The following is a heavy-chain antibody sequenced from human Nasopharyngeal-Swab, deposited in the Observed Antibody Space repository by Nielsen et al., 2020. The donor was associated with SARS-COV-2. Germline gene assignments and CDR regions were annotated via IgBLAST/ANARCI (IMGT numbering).Heavy chain of an antibody. CDR3: ARDGYDFWSGYLRGTGRYYYYYYMDV. CDR2: IYYSGST. V-gene: IGHV4-30-4*01. Sequence: RQAPGKGLEWIGYIYYSGSTYYNPSLKSRVTISVDTSKGQFSLKLSSVTAADTAVYYCARDGYDFWSGYLRGTGRYYYYYYMDVWGKGTTVTVSS. D-gene: IGHD3-3*01. J-gene: IGHJ6*03.